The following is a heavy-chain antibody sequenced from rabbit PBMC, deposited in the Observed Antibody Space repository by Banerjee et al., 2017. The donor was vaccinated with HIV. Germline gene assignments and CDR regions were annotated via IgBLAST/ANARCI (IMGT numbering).Heavy chain of an antibody. Sequence: QEQLAGCWGYLVKSVGSRTPTCTATGFSFRNGNGVWWVRQAPGKGLEWIACINTISGDTVYATWAKGRFAISKASWTTVTLQMTSLTAADTSSYFCARDLAGVIGWNFNLWGPGTLVTVS. CDR2: INTISGDT. CDR1: GFSFRNGNG. D-gene: IGHD4-1*01. V-gene: IGHV1S45*01. CDR3: ARDLAGVIGWNFNL. J-gene: IGHJ4*01.